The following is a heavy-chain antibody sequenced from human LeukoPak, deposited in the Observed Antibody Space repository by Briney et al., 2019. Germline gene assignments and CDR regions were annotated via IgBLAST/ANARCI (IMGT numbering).Heavy chain of an antibody. Sequence: GGSLRLSCTASGFTVSSNYISWVRQAPGKGLEWVSVIRSDGSTNHADSVKGRFTISRDNSKNTLYLQMNNLRAEDTAMYYCARVQYSGTYSDAFDMWGQGTVVHVSS. CDR2: IRSDGST. D-gene: IGHD1-26*01. CDR1: GFTVSSNY. CDR3: ARVQYSGTYSDAFDM. J-gene: IGHJ3*02. V-gene: IGHV3-53*01.